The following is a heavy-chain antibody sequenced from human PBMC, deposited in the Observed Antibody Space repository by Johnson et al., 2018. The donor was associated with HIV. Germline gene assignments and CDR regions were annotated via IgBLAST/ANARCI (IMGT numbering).Heavy chain of an antibody. J-gene: IGHJ3*02. CDR1: GFTVTSNY. CDR3: ARDQGRWLQESAFDM. CDR2: IYSGDNT. V-gene: IGHV3-66*01. D-gene: IGHD5-24*01. Sequence: EVQLVESGGGVVRPGGSLRLSCAASGFTVTSNYITWVRQAPGKGLQWVSIIYSGDNTYYGDSVKGRFTISRDNSENTVYLQMNSLRVEDTAVYYCARDQGRWLQESAFDMWGQGTMVTVSS.